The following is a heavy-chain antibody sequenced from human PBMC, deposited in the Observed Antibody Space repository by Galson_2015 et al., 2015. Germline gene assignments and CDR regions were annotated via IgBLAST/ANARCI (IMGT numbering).Heavy chain of an antibody. D-gene: IGHD2-15*01. J-gene: IGHJ4*02. V-gene: IGHV3-49*03. CDR1: GFTFGDYA. Sequence: SLRLSCAASGFTFGDYAMSWFRQAPGKGLEWVGFIRSNAYGGTTEYAASVKGRFTISRDDSKSIAYLQMNSLKTEDTAVYYCTRAGYCSGGSCPEDGDYWGQGTLVTVSS. CDR2: IRSNAYGGTT. CDR3: TRAGYCSGGSCPEDGDY.